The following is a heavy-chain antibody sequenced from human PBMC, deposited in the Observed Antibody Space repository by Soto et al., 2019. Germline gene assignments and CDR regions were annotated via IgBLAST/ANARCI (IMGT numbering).Heavy chain of an antibody. J-gene: IGHJ6*02. D-gene: IGHD3-10*01. Sequence: PGGSLRLSCSGSGFTFSSFSMQWVRQAPGKGLEYVSAINNIGATTVYADSVKGRFTISRDNSKNTVYLQMNSLRAEDTAVYYCARDMVRGMDVWGQGTTVTVSS. CDR2: INNIGATT. V-gene: IGHV3-64*04. CDR1: GFTFSSFS. CDR3: ARDMVRGMDV.